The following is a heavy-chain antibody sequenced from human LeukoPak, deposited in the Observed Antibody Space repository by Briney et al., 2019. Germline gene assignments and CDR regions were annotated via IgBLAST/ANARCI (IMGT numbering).Heavy chain of an antibody. CDR3: ARVKRDSSGYYYPDY. V-gene: IGHV1-24*01. CDR1: GYTLTELS. CDR2: FDPEDGET. Sequence: ASVKVSCKVSGYTLTELSMHWVRQAPGKGLEWMGGFDPEDGETIYAQKFQGRVTMTRNTSISTAYMDLSSLRSEDTAVYYCARVKRDSSGYYYPDYWGQGTLVTVSS. D-gene: IGHD3-22*01. J-gene: IGHJ4*02.